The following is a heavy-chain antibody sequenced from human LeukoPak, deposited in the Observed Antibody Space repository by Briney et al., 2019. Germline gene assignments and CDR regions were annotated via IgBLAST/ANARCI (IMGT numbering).Heavy chain of an antibody. V-gene: IGHV3-23*01. Sequence: GGSLRLSCAASGFTFSSYAMSWVRQAPGKGLEWVSAISGSGGSTYYADSVKGRFTISRDNSKNTLYLQMNSLRAEDTAVYYCAKSYCGGDCYSEDYWGQGTLVTVSS. CDR2: ISGSGGST. CDR3: AKSYCGGDCYSEDY. CDR1: GFTFSSYA. D-gene: IGHD2-21*02. J-gene: IGHJ4*02.